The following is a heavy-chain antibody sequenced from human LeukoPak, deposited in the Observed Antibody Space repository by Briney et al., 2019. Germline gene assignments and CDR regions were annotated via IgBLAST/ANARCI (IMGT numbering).Heavy chain of an antibody. CDR3: ARHFRYSSSLGYYYYGMDV. CDR1: GGSISSSSYY. J-gene: IGHJ6*02. D-gene: IGHD6-6*01. V-gene: IGHV4-39*01. CDR2: IYYSGST. Sequence: SETLSLTCTVSGGSISSSSYYWGWLRQPPGTGLEWIGSIYYSGSTYYNPSLKSRVTISVDTSKNQFSLKLSSVTAAGTAVYYCARHFRYSSSLGYYYYGMDVWGQGTTVTVSS.